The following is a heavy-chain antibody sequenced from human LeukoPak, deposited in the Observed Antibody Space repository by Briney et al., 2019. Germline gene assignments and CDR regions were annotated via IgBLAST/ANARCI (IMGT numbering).Heavy chain of an antibody. D-gene: IGHD3-10*01. CDR1: GFTFSNYA. CDR2: ISGSGGST. J-gene: IGHJ5*02. V-gene: IGHV3-23*01. CDR3: AKDRVRGVIRAWLDP. Sequence: GGSLRLSCAASGFTFSNYAMSWVRQAPGKGLEWVSAISGSGGSTYYADSVKGRFTISRDNSKNTLYLQMNSLRAEDTAVYYCAKDRVRGVIRAWLDPWGQGTLVTVSS.